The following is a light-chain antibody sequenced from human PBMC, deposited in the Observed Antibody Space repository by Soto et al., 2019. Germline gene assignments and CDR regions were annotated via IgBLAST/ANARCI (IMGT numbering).Light chain of an antibody. J-gene: IGKJ2*01. CDR1: QTISSW. CDR2: AAS. CDR3: QQSHTSPYT. V-gene: IGKV1-5*01. Sequence: DIQMTQSPSTLSGSVGDRVTITCRASQTISSWLAWYQHKPGQAPRLLIYAASTLQSGVPSRFSGTGSGTHFTLTISSLQPDDFATYYCQQSHTSPYTFGQGTKLDLK.